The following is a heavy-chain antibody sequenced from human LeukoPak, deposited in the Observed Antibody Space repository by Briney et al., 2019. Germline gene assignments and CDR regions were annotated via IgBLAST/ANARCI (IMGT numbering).Heavy chain of an antibody. CDR3: ATTNDGGGYQGGDFFDF. D-gene: IGHD3-22*01. CDR2: IIPNLGTT. J-gene: IGHJ4*02. CDR1: GGTSNSHA. V-gene: IGHV1-69*04. Sequence: PWASVKVSCKASGGTSNSHAISWVRQAPGQGLEWMGRIIPNLGTTNRAQNFQDRVTLTADKSTNTAYMELTSLTSDDTAVYYCATTNDGGGYQGGDFFDFWGQGNLVTVSS.